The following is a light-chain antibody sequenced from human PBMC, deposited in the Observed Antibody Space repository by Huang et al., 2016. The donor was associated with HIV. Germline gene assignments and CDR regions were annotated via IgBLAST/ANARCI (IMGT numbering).Light chain of an antibody. CDR1: QNIDID. V-gene: IGKV1-39*01. J-gene: IGKJ2*01. CDR2: TAS. Sequence: EIQMTQSPSSLSASVGDTVTITCRASQNIDIDLNWYQQRPGKAPNLLIYTASSLQTGCPSRFSGSGSGTDFTLTIDSLQPEDFATYYCLQSYSMFRTFGQGTKLDFK. CDR3: LQSYSMFRT.